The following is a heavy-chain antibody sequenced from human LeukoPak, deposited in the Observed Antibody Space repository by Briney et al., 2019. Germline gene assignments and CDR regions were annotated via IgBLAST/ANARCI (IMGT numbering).Heavy chain of an antibody. Sequence: GRSLRLSCAASGFTFSSYGMHWVRQAPGKGLEWVAVIWYDGSNKYYADSVKGRFTISRDNSKNTLYLQMNSLRAEDTAVYYCARDQGPLLWFGEAAFDIWGQGTMVTASS. D-gene: IGHD3-10*01. V-gene: IGHV3-33*01. CDR3: ARDQGPLLWFGEAAFDI. CDR1: GFTFSSYG. CDR2: IWYDGSNK. J-gene: IGHJ3*02.